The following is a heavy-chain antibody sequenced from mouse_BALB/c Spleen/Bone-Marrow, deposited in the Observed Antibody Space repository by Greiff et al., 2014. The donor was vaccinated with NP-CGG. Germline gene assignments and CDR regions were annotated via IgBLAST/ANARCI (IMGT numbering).Heavy chain of an antibody. V-gene: IGHV14-3*02. CDR3: ARNYGSSLDY. Sequence: EVQLQQSGAEIVKPGASVKSSCTTSGFNIEDSYIYWMKQRPEQGLEWIGRIDPANGNTKYDPKFQGKAIITVDTSSATAYLQLSSLTSEDTAVYYCARNYGSSLDYWGQGTTLTVSS. D-gene: IGHD1-1*01. CDR1: GFNIEDSY. CDR2: IDPANGNT. J-gene: IGHJ2*01.